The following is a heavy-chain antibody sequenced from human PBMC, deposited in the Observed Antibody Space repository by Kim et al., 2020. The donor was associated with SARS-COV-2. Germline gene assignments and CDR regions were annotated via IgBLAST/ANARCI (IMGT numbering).Heavy chain of an antibody. Sequence: GGSLRLSCAASGFTFSSYAMSWVHQAPGKGLEWVSAISGSGGSTYYADSVKGRFTISRDNSKNTLYLQMNSLRAEDTAVYYCAKVKPYDYVWGSYRKGFDYWGQGTLVTVSS. CDR1: GFTFSSYA. CDR2: ISGSGGST. D-gene: IGHD3-16*02. CDR3: AKVKPYDYVWGSYRKGFDY. J-gene: IGHJ4*02. V-gene: IGHV3-23*01.